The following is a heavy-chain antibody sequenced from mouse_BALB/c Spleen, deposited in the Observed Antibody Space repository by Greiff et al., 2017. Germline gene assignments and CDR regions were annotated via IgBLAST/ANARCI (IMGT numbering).Heavy chain of an antibody. J-gene: IGHJ4*01. CDR1: GYTFTDYY. Sequence: VKLVESGAELARPGASVKLSCKASGYTFTDYYINWVKQRTGQGLEWIGEIYPGSGNTYYNEKFKGKATLTADKSSSTAYMQLSSLTSEDSAVYFCARSEAMDYWGQGTSVTVSS. CDR2: IYPGSGNT. CDR3: ARSEAMDY. V-gene: IGHV1-77*01.